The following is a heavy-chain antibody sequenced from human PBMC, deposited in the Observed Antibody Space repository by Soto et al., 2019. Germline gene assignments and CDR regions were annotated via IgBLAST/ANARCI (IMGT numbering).Heavy chain of an antibody. CDR2: ISGSGGST. CDR1: GFTFSSYA. CDR3: AKLFEAAGTKHDPAHYYVMEV. D-gene: IGHD6-13*01. Sequence: GGSLRLSCAASGFTFSSYAMSWVRQAPGKGLEWVSAISGSGGSTYYADSVKGRFTISRDNSKNTLYLQMNSLRAEDTAVYYRAKLFEAAGTKHDPAHYYVMEVWGQGTTVNV. V-gene: IGHV3-23*01. J-gene: IGHJ6*02.